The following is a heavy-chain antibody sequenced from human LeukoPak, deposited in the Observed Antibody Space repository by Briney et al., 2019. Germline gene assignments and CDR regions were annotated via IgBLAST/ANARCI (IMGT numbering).Heavy chain of an antibody. CDR1: GGTFSSYA. Sequence: SAKVSCKASGGTFSSYAISWVRQAPGQGLEWMGRIIPIFGIANYAQKFQGRVTITADKSTSTAYMELSSLRSEDTAVYYCARDTGMATIKYFDYWGQGTLVTVSS. CDR2: IIPIFGIA. CDR3: ARDTGMATIKYFDY. D-gene: IGHD5-24*01. J-gene: IGHJ4*02. V-gene: IGHV1-69*04.